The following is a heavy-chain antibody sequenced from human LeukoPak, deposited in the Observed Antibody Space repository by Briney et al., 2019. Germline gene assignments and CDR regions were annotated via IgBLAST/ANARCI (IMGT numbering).Heavy chain of an antibody. Sequence: GGSLRLSCAASGFTFSSYWMNWVRQAPGKGLVWVSRIASDGSSTTYADSVKGRFSISRDNAKNTLYLQMNSLRAEDTAVYYCAKDRGYYYDSSGYYYFDYWGQGTLVTVSS. CDR2: IASDGSST. V-gene: IGHV3-74*01. D-gene: IGHD3-22*01. J-gene: IGHJ4*02. CDR3: AKDRGYYYDSSGYYYFDY. CDR1: GFTFSSYW.